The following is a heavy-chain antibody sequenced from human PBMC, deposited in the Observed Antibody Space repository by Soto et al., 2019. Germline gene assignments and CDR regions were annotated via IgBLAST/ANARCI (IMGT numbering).Heavy chain of an antibody. J-gene: IGHJ4*02. CDR2: IYYSGNT. Sequence: QVQLQESGPGLVKPSQTLSLTCTVSGGSISSGAYYWSWIRQHPGKGLEWIGYIYYSGNTYYNPSLKSRVTISVDTSHNQFSLQLSSVTAADTAVYYCARVGLRLGDYFDYWGQGTLVSVSS. CDR1: GGSISSGAYY. D-gene: IGHD3-16*01. V-gene: IGHV4-31*03. CDR3: ARVGLRLGDYFDY.